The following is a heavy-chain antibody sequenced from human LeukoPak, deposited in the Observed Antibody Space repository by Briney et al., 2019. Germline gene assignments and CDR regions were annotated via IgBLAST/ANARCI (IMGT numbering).Heavy chain of an antibody. CDR2: IYYSGST. J-gene: IGHJ4*02. Sequence: SETLSLTCTVSGGSISSGDYYWSWIRQPPGKGLEWIGYIYYSGSTYYNPSLKSRVTISVDTSKNQFSLKLSSVTAADTAVYYCARDRLGDYFDYWGQGTRVTVSS. V-gene: IGHV4-30-4*01. D-gene: IGHD3-16*01. CDR1: GGSISSGDYY. CDR3: ARDRLGDYFDY.